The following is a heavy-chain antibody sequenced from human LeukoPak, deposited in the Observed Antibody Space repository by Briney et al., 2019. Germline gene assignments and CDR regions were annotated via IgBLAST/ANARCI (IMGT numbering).Heavy chain of an antibody. CDR1: GFTFSSSA. J-gene: IGHJ4*02. CDR3: AKQLGYCSDGSCYFPY. D-gene: IGHD2-15*01. Sequence: GGSLRLSCAASGFTFSSSAMSWVRQAPGKGLEWVSAISNNGGYTYYADSVQGRFTISRDNSKSTLCLQMNSLRAEDTAVYYCAKQLGYCSDGSCYFPYWGQGALVTVS. V-gene: IGHV3-23*01. CDR2: ISNNGGYT.